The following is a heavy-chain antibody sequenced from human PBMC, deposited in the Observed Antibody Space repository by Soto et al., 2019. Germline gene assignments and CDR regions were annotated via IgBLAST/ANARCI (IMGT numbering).Heavy chain of an antibody. CDR2: IYHSGTT. V-gene: IGHV4-4*02. CDR1: GGSISSSKW. Sequence: QVQLQESGPGLVKPSGTLSLTCAVSGGSISSSKWWTWVRQPPGKGLEWIGEIYHSGTTNYNPSLKSRVTISVDKSKNQFSLKVSSVTAAVTAFYYCARRADGYPKLDYWGQGTLVTVSS. D-gene: IGHD5-12*01. CDR3: ARRADGYPKLDY. J-gene: IGHJ4*02.